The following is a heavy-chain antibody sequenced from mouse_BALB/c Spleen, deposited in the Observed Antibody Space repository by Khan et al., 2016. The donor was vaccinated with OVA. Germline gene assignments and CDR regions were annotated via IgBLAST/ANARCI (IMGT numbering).Heavy chain of an antibody. J-gene: IGHJ2*01. V-gene: IGHV1-7*01. CDR2: INPSTGYT. Sequence: VQLVESGAELAKPGASVKMSCKASGYTFINYWILWVKQRPGQGLEWIGYINPSTGYTEYNQNFKDKATLTADKSSSTAYMQLSSLTSEDSAVYYSARRGLRWDFDNWGQGTTLTVSS. D-gene: IGHD1-1*01. CDR1: GYTFINYW. CDR3: ARRGLRWDFDN.